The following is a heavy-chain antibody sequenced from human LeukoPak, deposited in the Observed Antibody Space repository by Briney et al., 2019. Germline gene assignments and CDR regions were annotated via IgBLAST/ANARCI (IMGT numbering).Heavy chain of an antibody. CDR3: ARDTMNYYDSSGFYYYYGMDV. CDR1: GGSISNYY. D-gene: IGHD3-22*01. Sequence: PSETLSLTCTVSGGSISNYYWSWIRQPPGKGLEWIGYISYSGNTNYNPSLKSRVTISVDTSKNQFSLKLSSVTAADTAVYYCARDTMNYYDSSGFYYYYGMDVWGQGTTVTVSS. CDR2: ISYSGNT. J-gene: IGHJ6*02. V-gene: IGHV4-59*01.